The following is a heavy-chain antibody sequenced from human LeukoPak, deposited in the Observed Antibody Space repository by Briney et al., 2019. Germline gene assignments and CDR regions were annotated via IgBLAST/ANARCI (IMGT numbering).Heavy chain of an antibody. Sequence: ASVKVSCKASGYTFTSYYMHWVRQAPGQGLEWMGTINPSGGSTSYAQKFQGRVTMTRDTSTSTVYMELSSLRSEDTAVYYCASHPTHQLMDVWGKGTTVTVSS. CDR3: ASHPTHQLMDV. CDR2: INPSGGST. D-gene: IGHD1-1*01. CDR1: GYTFTSYY. J-gene: IGHJ6*03. V-gene: IGHV1-46*03.